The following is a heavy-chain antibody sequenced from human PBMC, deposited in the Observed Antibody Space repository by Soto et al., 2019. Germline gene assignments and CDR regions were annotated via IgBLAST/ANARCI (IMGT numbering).Heavy chain of an antibody. V-gene: IGHV3-74*01. J-gene: IGHJ4*02. Sequence: EVQLVESGGGLVQPGGSLRLSCTASGFTSSGFWMHWVRQAPGKGLVWVSRINGDGSVTNYADSVKGRFTISRDNAKNTLYLQMNSLRVEDTAVYYWVRVKETSGWGVFDYWGQGTLVTVSS. CDR2: INGDGSVT. CDR1: GFTSSGFW. CDR3: VRVKETSGWGVFDY. D-gene: IGHD6-19*01.